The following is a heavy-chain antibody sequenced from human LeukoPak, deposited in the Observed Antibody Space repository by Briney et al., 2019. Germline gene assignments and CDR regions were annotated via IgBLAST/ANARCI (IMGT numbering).Heavy chain of an antibody. V-gene: IGHV1-18*01. J-gene: IGHJ6*03. CDR1: GYTFTSYG. D-gene: IGHD2-2*01. CDR3: ARGPIIDIAIVPAAVEYYYMDV. Sequence: ASVKVSCKASGYTFTSYGITWVRQAPGQGLEWMGWISAYNGNTKYAQKLQGRVTMTTDTSTSTAYMELRSLRSDDTAVYYCARGPIIDIAIVPAAVEYYYMDVWGKGTTVTVSS. CDR2: ISAYNGNT.